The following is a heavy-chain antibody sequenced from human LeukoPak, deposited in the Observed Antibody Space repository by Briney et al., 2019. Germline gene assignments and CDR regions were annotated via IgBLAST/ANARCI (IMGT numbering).Heavy chain of an antibody. CDR2: INPSGGST. J-gene: IGHJ4*02. CDR1: GYTFTSYY. D-gene: IGHD1-26*01. V-gene: IGHV1-46*01. CDR3: ARDFPLVVGATTDYFDY. Sequence: ASVKVSCKASGYTFTSYYMHWVRQAPGQGLEWMGIINPSGGSTSYAQKFQGRVTMTTDTSTSTAYMELRSLRSDDTAVYYCARDFPLVVGATTDYFDYWGQGTLVTVSS.